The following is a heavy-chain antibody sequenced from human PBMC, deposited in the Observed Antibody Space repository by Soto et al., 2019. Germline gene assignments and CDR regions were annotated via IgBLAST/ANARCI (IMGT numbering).Heavy chain of an antibody. Sequence: QVQLVQSGAEVKKPGASVKVSCKASGYTFTSYGISWVRQAPGQGLEWMGWISAYNGNTNYAQKLQGRVTMTTDTSTRQAYMELRSLRYDDTAVYYCARDPRHIVVVPAALGRNWFDPWGQGTLVTVSS. CDR2: ISAYNGNT. CDR3: ARDPRHIVVVPAALGRNWFDP. V-gene: IGHV1-18*01. D-gene: IGHD2-2*01. CDR1: GYTFTSYG. J-gene: IGHJ5*02.